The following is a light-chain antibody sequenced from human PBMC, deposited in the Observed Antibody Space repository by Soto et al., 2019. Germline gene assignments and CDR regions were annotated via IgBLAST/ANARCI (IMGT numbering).Light chain of an antibody. Sequence: QSALTQPPSASGSPGQSVTISCTGTSSDVGGYNYVSWYQHHPGKAPKLVIYEVSKRPSGVPDRFSGSKSGNTASLTVSGLQAEDEADYYCSSYAGSTCFVFGTGTKATV. CDR3: SSYAGSTCFV. CDR2: EVS. CDR1: SSDVGGYNY. J-gene: IGLJ1*01. V-gene: IGLV2-8*01.